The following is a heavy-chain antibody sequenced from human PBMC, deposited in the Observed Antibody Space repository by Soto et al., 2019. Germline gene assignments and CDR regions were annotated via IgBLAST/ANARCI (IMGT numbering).Heavy chain of an antibody. CDR2: ISYDGSNK. V-gene: IGHV3-30*18. CDR3: AKDRSLVRGPMPY. CDR1: GFTFSSYG. D-gene: IGHD3-10*01. J-gene: IGHJ4*02. Sequence: GGSLRLSCAASGFTFSSYGMHWVRQAPGKGLEWVAVISYDGSNKYYADSVKGRFTISRDNSKNTLYLQMNSLRAEDTAVYYCAKDRSLVRGPMPYWGQGALVT.